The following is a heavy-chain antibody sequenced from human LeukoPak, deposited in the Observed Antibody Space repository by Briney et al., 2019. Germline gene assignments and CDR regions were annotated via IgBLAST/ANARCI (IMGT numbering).Heavy chain of an antibody. Sequence: PGGSLRLSCAASGFTFTSYSMNWVRQAPGKGLEWVSTISGGGGSIYYADSVKGRFTISRDNAKNSLYLQMNSLRAEDTAVYYCARVEGGIAAAGEPNWGQGTLVTVSS. J-gene: IGHJ4*02. CDR2: ISGGGGSI. D-gene: IGHD6-13*01. CDR1: GFTFTSYS. CDR3: ARVEGGIAAAGEPN. V-gene: IGHV3-21*04.